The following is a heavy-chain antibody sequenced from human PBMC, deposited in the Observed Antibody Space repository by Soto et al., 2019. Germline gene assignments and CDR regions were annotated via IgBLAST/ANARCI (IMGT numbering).Heavy chain of an antibody. Sequence: PSQTLSLTCAISGDSVSSNSAAWNWIRQSPSRGLEWLGRTYYRSTRWYNDYAVSVKSRIAVTPDTSKNQFSLHLNSVTPEDTAVFYCAGTPALQWYYRDVWETGTTVTVS. CDR3: AGTPALQWYYRDV. CDR2: TYYRSTRWYN. V-gene: IGHV6-1*01. J-gene: IGHJ6*03. D-gene: IGHD1-7*01. CDR1: GDSVSSNSAA.